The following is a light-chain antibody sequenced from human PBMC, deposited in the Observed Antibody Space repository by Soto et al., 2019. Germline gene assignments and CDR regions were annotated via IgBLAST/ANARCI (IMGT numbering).Light chain of an antibody. V-gene: IGKV1-5*03. CDR1: QGISSW. CDR2: KAS. Sequence: DIQMTQSHSTLSASVGDRVTITCRASQGISSWLAWYQQKPGKAPKLLIYKASSLESGVPSRFSGSGSGTEFTLTISSLQPDDFATYYCQQYNNYPWTFGQGTKVEIK. CDR3: QQYNNYPWT. J-gene: IGKJ1*01.